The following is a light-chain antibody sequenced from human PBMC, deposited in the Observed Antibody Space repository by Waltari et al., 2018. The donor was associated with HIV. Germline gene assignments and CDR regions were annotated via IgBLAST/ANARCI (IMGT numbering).Light chain of an antibody. CDR2: DVT. J-gene: IGLJ2*01. CDR3: ASHAGSKDV. V-gene: IGLV2-8*01. CDR1: SSDVGAYTS. Sequence: QSALTQPPSASGSPGQSVTISCTGTSSDVGAYTSVSWFQQPPGKAPKLMIYDVTKRPSGVPDRFSGSKSGNTASLTVSGLQAEDEADYYCASHAGSKDVFGGGTRLTVL.